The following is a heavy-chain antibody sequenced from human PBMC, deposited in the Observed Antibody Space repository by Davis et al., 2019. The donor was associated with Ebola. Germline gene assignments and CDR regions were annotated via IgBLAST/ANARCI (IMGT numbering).Heavy chain of an antibody. CDR1: GYTFTSYG. CDR2: ISAYNGNT. Sequence: ASVKVSCKASGYTFTSYGISWVRQAPGQGLEWMGWISAYNGNTNYAQKLQGRVTMTTDTSTSTAYMELRSLRSDDTAVYYCARKGYSGYDYYYYYYGMDVWGQGTTVTVSS. V-gene: IGHV1-18*01. CDR3: ARKGYSGYDYYYYYYGMDV. D-gene: IGHD5-12*01. J-gene: IGHJ6*02.